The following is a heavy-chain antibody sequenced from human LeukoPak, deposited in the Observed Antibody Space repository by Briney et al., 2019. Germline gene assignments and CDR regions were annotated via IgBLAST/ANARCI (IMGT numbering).Heavy chain of an antibody. J-gene: IGHJ4*02. D-gene: IGHD5-18*01. CDR2: ISSSGGTI. Sequence: GGSLRLSCAASGFTFSDYYMSWIRQAPGKGLEWVSYISSSGGTIFYADSVKGRFTISRDNAKNSLYLQMNSLRAEDTAVYYCASGWLWLKGGFDYWGQGTLVTVSS. CDR1: GFTFSDYY. CDR3: ASGWLWLKGGFDY. V-gene: IGHV3-11*04.